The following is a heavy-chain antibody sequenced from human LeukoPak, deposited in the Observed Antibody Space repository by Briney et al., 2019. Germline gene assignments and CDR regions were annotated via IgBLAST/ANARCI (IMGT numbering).Heavy chain of an antibody. CDR1: GYTFTSDD. V-gene: IGHV1-8*01. CDR3: ARAERGDDFWRGYYRAWDY. Sequence: ASVKVSCKASGYTFTSDDINWVRQATGQGLEWMGWMNPNSGNTGYAQTFQGRVTMTRNTSISTASMALRSLRSAETAVYYCARAERGDDFWRGYYRAWDYWGQGTLVTVSS. J-gene: IGHJ4*02. D-gene: IGHD3-3*01. CDR2: MNPNSGNT.